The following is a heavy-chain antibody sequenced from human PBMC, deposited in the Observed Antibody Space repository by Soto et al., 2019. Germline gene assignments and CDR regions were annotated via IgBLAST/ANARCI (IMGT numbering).Heavy chain of an antibody. Sequence: GGSLRLSCAASGFTFSSFGMSWVRQAPGKGLECVSYISSSSTTEYYADSVRGRFSISRDNDKKSLFLHMNSLRDDDTGVYYCARDPFSGYDRGYFDHWGQGTLVTVSS. CDR3: ARDPFSGYDRGYFDH. V-gene: IGHV3-48*02. CDR2: ISSSSTTE. J-gene: IGHJ4*02. CDR1: GFTFSSFG. D-gene: IGHD5-12*01.